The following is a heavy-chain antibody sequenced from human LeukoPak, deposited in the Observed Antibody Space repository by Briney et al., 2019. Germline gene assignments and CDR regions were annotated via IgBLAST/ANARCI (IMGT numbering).Heavy chain of an antibody. CDR1: GFTLSSYW. V-gene: IGHV3-7*01. D-gene: IGHD6-13*01. CDR3: ARDSAAAGTNGMDV. J-gene: IGHJ6*02. Sequence: GGSLRLSCAASGFTLSSYWMGWVRQAPGKGLEWVANIKQDGREKYSVDSVQGRFTISRDNSKNTLYLQMNSLRAEDTAVYYCARDSAAAGTNGMDVWGQGTTVTVSS. CDR2: IKQDGREK.